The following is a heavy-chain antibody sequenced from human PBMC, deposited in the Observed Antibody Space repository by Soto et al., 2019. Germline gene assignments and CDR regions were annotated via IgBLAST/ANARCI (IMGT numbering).Heavy chain of an antibody. CDR1: GFTFSSYA. CDR2: ISGSGGST. Sequence: QPGGSLRLSCAASGFTFSSYAMSWVRQAPGKGLEWVSAISGSGGSTYYADSVKGRFTISRDNSKNTLCLQMNSLRAEDTAVYYCAKVTYYYDSSGYYPDYWGQGTLVTVSS. CDR3: AKVTYYYDSSGYYPDY. D-gene: IGHD3-22*01. J-gene: IGHJ4*02. V-gene: IGHV3-23*01.